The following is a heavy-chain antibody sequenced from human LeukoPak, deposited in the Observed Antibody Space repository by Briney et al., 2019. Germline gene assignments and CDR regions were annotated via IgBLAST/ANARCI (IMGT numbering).Heavy chain of an antibody. Sequence: PGGSLRLSCAASGFTFGSYVMNWVRQAPGEGLEWVSAISGSGATDYADSVKGRFTISRDTSRNMLYLQMSSLRVEDTAVYYCAKAKWLENYWGQGTLVTVSS. J-gene: IGHJ4*02. CDR1: GFTFGSYV. V-gene: IGHV3-23*01. D-gene: IGHD6-19*01. CDR2: ISGSGAT. CDR3: AKAKWLENY.